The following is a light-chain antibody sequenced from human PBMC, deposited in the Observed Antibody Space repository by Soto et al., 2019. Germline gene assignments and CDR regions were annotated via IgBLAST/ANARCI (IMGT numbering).Light chain of an antibody. CDR3: QQRSSWPRLT. J-gene: IGKJ4*01. CDR2: DAS. Sequence: EIVLTQSPATLSLSPGERATLSCRASQYVSSYLAWYHQQPGQAPRLLIYDASNRATGIPARFSGSGSGTDVTLTISSLEPEDFGVYYCQQRSSWPRLTFGGGTKVEIK. V-gene: IGKV3-11*01. CDR1: QYVSSY.